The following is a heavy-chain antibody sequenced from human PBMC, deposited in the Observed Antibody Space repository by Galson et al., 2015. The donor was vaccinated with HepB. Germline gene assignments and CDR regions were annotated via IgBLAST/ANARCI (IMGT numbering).Heavy chain of an antibody. J-gene: IGHJ4*02. Sequence: VKVPCKVSGYTLTELSMHWVRQAPGKGLEWMGGFDPEDGETIYAQKFQGRVTMTEDTSTDTASMELSSLRSGDTAVYYCATRDYSSETFNYWGLGTLVTVSS. CDR1: GYTLTELS. D-gene: IGHD4-11*01. CDR2: FDPEDGET. CDR3: ATRDYSSETFNY. V-gene: IGHV1-24*01.